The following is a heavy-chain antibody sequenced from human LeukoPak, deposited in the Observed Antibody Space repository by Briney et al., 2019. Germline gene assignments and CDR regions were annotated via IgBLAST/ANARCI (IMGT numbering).Heavy chain of an antibody. CDR2: IYYSGST. V-gene: IGHV4-39*01. D-gene: IGHD6-19*01. CDR3: ARPRGVAGTLDY. CDR1: GFSISSSSFY. J-gene: IGHJ4*02. Sequence: SETLSLTCTVSGFSISSSSFYWGRIPQPPGKGLEWIVSIYYSGSTYYNPSLKSRVPISVETSKNQFSLKLSSVTAADTAVYYCARPRGVAGTLDYWGQGTLVTVCS.